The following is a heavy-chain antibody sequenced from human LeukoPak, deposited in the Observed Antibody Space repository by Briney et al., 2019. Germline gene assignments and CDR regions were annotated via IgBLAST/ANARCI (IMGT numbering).Heavy chain of an antibody. Sequence: SQTLSLTCTVSGGSISSGGYYWSWIRQHPGKGLEWIGYIYYSGSTYYNPSLKSRVTISVDTSKNQFSLKLSSVTAADTAVYYCARDKGGEFGELLSHTDPPPYYYGMDVWGKGTTVTVSS. CDR1: GGSISSGGYY. D-gene: IGHD3-10*01. J-gene: IGHJ6*04. CDR2: IYYSGST. V-gene: IGHV4-31*03. CDR3: ARDKGGEFGELLSHTDPPPYYYGMDV.